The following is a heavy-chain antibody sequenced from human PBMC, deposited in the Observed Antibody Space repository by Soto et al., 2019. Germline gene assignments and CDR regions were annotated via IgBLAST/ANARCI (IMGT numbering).Heavy chain of an antibody. CDR3: AIDPNGDYVGAFDS. CDR1: GFSFSNYA. Sequence: GSLRLSCTASGFSFSNYAVTWVRQAPGKGLEWVSSIGGDTSYTYYADSVKGRFTISRDKSKNTVFLQMNSLRADDTAVYHCAIDPNGDYVGAFDSWGQGTLVTVSS. D-gene: IGHD4-17*01. V-gene: IGHV3-23*01. CDR2: IGGDTSYT. J-gene: IGHJ4*02.